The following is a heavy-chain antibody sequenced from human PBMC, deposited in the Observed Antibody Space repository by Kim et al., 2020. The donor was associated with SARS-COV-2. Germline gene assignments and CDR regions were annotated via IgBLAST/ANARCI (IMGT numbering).Heavy chain of an antibody. CDR3: ARAVRGSGFGVVIIRAYYMDV. CDR1: GYTFTSYD. J-gene: IGHJ6*03. D-gene: IGHD3-3*01. Sequence: ASVKVSYKASGYTFTSYDINWVRQATGQGLEWMGWMNPNSGNTGYAQKFQGRVTMTRNTSISTAYMELSSLRSEDTAVYYCARAVRGSGFGVVIIRAYYMDVWGKGTTVTVSS. V-gene: IGHV1-8*01. CDR2: MNPNSGNT.